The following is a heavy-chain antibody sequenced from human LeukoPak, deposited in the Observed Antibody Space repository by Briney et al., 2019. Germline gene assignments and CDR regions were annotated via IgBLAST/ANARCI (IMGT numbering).Heavy chain of an antibody. Sequence: KPSETLSLTCTVSGGSISSYYWSWIRQPPGKGLEWIGYIHYSGSTNYNPSLKSRVTISVDTSKNQFSLKLSSVTAADTAVYYCARVSGSYDYYYMDVWGKGTTVTVSS. V-gene: IGHV4-59*01. CDR1: GGSISSYY. CDR2: IHYSGST. D-gene: IGHD1-26*01. CDR3: ARVSGSYDYYYMDV. J-gene: IGHJ6*03.